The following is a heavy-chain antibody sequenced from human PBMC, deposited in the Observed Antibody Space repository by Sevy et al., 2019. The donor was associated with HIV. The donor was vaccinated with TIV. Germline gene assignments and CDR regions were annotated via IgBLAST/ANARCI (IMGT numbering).Heavy chain of an antibody. CDR3: ARPSSLYYYYAMDV. CDR2: IYYTGST. V-gene: IGHV4-39*01. D-gene: IGHD3-10*01. Sequence: SEILSLTCIVSGGSISSDSYYWGWIRQPPGKGLEWIGSIYYTGSTYYNPSLKSRVTISSDTSKNQFSLRLSSVTAADTALYFCARPSSLYYYYAMDVWGHGTTVTVSS. CDR1: GGSISSDSYY. J-gene: IGHJ6*02.